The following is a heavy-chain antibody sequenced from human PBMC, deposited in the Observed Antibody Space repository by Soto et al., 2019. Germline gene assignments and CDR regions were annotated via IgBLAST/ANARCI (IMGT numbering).Heavy chain of an antibody. V-gene: IGHV4-59*01. Sequence: SETLSLTCTVSGGSISSYYWSWIRQPPGKGLEWIGYIYYSGSTNYNPSLKSRVTISVDTSKNQFSLKLSSATAADTAVYYCAGRYGASFDYWGQGTLVTVSS. D-gene: IGHD4-17*01. CDR2: IYYSGST. CDR1: GGSISSYY. J-gene: IGHJ4*02. CDR3: AGRYGASFDY.